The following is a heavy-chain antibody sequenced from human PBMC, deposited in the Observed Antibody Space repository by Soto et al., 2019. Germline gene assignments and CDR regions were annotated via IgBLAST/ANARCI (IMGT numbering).Heavy chain of an antibody. CDR3: ASYYYGSGSPYHHFQT. D-gene: IGHD3-10*01. CDR1: GHAITTYA. J-gene: IGHJ1*01. CDR2: INAGNGDT. V-gene: IGHV1-3*01. Sequence: GASVKVSCKPSGHAITTYAMHWVRQAPGQRLEWMGWINAGNGDTKYSQNFQGRVTITRDTSARTAYMELSSLRSEDTAVYFCASYYYGSGSPYHHFQTWGQGTLVTVSS.